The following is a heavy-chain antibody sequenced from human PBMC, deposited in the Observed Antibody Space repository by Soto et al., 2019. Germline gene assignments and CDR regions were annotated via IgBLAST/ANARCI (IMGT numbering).Heavy chain of an antibody. CDR1: GGSISSSNW. CDR2: IYHSGST. J-gene: IGHJ3*02. CDR3: ARDLGGWSSGWYRQEI. V-gene: IGHV4-4*02. Sequence: QVQLQESGPGLVKPSGTLSLTCAVSGGSISSSNWWSWVRQPPGKGLEWIGEIYHSGSTNYNPSLKSRVTISVDKSKNQFSMKLSSVTAADTGVYYCARDLGGWSSGWYRQEIWGQGTMVTVSS. D-gene: IGHD6-19*01.